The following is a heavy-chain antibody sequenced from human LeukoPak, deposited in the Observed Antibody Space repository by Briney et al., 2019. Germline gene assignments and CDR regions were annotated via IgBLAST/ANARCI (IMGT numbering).Heavy chain of an antibody. CDR1: AGSFTGYY. J-gene: IGHJ4*02. CDR2: IFQSVST. CDR3: ARNNSNGFDF. V-gene: IGHV4-34*12. Sequence: PSETLSLTCAANAGSFTGYYWSWIRQPPGKGLEWIGTIFQSVSTYYNPSLKSRVTTSVDTSKNQFSLKLSSVTAADTAVYYCARNNSNGFDFWSQGTLVTVSS. D-gene: IGHD6-19*01.